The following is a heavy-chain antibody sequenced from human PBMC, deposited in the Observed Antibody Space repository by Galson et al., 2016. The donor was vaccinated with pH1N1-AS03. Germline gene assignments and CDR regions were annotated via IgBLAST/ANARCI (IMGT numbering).Heavy chain of an antibody. Sequence: SLRLSCAASEFILSNYDMHWVRQAPGKGLEWVSIIAAVGDISYAGSVKGRFTISREYAKNSLYLQMNSLRVEDTAMFYCVKESPKEAGDYWGRGVMVTVSS. V-gene: IGHV3-13*01. D-gene: IGHD3-10*01. CDR3: VKESPKEAGDY. J-gene: IGHJ4*02. CDR2: IAAVGDI. CDR1: EFILSNYD.